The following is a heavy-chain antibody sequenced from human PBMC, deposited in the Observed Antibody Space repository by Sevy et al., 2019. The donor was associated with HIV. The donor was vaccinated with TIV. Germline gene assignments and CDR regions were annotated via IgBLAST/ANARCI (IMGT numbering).Heavy chain of an antibody. J-gene: IGHJ6*03. CDR2: IRHDGSNK. CDR1: GFTFSSYG. V-gene: IGHV3-30*02. D-gene: IGHD1-7*01. Sequence: GGSLRLSCAASGFTFSSYGMHWVRQAPGKGLEWVAFIRHDGSNKYYADSVKGRFTISRDNSKNTLYLQMNSLRAEDTAVYYCAKVPAGGTTLYYYYYMDVWGKGTTVTVSS. CDR3: AKVPAGGTTLYYYYYMDV.